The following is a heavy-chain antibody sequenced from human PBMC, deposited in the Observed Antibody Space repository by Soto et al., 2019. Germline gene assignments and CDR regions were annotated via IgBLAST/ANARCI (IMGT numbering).Heavy chain of an antibody. V-gene: IGHV3-9*01. Sequence: GGSLRLSCAASGFNFHEYVMHWVRQAPGKGLEWVSSISWNSAYIGYADSVKGRFTISRDNAKNSLSLQMYSLRVEDTALYHCAEDIKRIGRSYLDHGRQGTLVTVSS. CDR3: AEDIKRIGRSYLDH. J-gene: IGHJ4*02. CDR2: ISWNSAYI. D-gene: IGHD1-26*01. CDR1: GFNFHEYV.